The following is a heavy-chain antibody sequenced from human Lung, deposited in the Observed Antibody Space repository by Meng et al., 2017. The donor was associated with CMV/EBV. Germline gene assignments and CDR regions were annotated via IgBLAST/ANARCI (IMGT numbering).Heavy chain of an antibody. CDR3: ATGNGNSNAFDI. V-gene: IGHV3-15*01. CDR2: IKNNTDGGTT. D-gene: IGHD4-23*01. J-gene: IGHJ3*02. CDR1: GFTFRNAW. Sequence: ESXKISXAASGFTFRNAWMSWVRQAPGKGLEWVGRIKNNTDGGTTDYAAPVKGRFTFSRDDSKTTLYLQMNSLKTEDTAVYYCATGNGNSNAFDIWGQGTVVTVSS.